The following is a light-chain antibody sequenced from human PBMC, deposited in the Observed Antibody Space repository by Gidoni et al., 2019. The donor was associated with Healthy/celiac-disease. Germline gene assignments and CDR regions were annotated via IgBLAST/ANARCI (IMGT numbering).Light chain of an antibody. CDR1: QSLLHSNGYNY. CDR3: MQALQTPRT. V-gene: IGKV2-28*01. CDR2: LGS. Sequence: DIVMTQSPLSLPVTPGEPASISCRSSQSLLHSNGYNYLDWYLQKLGYYPQLLIYLGSNRASGVPDRFIGSVSGTDFTLNISRVEAEDGGVYYCMQALQTPRTFGQGTKVEIK. J-gene: IGKJ1*01.